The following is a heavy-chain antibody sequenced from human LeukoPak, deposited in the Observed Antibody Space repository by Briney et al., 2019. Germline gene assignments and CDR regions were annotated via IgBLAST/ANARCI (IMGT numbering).Heavy chain of an antibody. CDR2: ISYDGSNK. V-gene: IGHV3-30-3*01. CDR3: AREMAANYFYGMDV. J-gene: IGHJ6*02. CDR1: GFTFSSYA. D-gene: IGHD5-24*01. Sequence: SGGSLRLSCAASGFTFSSYAMHWVRQAPGKGLEWVAVISYDGSNKYYADSVKGRFTISRDNSKNTLYLQMNSLRAEDTAVYSCAREMAANYFYGMDVWGQGTTVTVSS.